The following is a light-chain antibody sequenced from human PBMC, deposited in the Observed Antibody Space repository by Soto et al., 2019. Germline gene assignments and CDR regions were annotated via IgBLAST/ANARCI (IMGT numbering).Light chain of an antibody. J-gene: IGKJ1*01. Sequence: EIVLTQSPATLSLSPGERATLSCGASQTVGSTYLAWFQQKPGLAPRLLFYGASSRATGIPHRFSGSGSGTDFTLPISRLEPEDFAVCYCQHYGKSAWTFGQGTKVELK. V-gene: IGKV3D-20*01. CDR3: QHYGKSAWT. CDR1: QTVGSTY. CDR2: GAS.